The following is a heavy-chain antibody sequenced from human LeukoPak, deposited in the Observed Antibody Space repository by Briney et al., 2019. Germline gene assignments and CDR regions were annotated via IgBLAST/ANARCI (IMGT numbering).Heavy chain of an antibody. CDR2: IYGASST. V-gene: IGHV3-53*01. Sequence: GGSLRLSCAASGFTVSNNFMSWVRQAPGKGLEWVSVIYGASSTYYADSVNGRFTISRDDSKNTLYLQMNSLRAEDTAVYYCARGSLLRYFDWPDWGQGTLVTVSS. CDR3: ARGSLLRYFDWPD. J-gene: IGHJ4*02. D-gene: IGHD3-9*01. CDR1: GFTVSNNF.